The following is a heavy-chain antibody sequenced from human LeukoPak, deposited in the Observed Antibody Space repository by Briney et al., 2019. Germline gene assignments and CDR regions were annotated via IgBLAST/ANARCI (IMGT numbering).Heavy chain of an antibody. V-gene: IGHV4-38-2*02. CDR3: SRDGGAEYDDYYFDY. J-gene: IGHJ4*02. CDR2: VYHSGSA. D-gene: IGHD2-15*01. CDR1: DYSISSGYY. Sequence: SETLSLTCTVSDYSISSGYYWGWIRQPPGKGLEWIGSVYHSGSAYYNPSLKSRVTISLHTSKNQFSLKLSSVTAADTAVYYCSRDGGAEYDDYYFDYWGQGTLVTISS.